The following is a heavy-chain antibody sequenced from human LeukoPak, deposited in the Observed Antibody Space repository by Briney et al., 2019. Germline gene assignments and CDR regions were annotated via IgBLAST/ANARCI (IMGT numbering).Heavy chain of an antibody. Sequence: SETLSLTCAVSGGSISSDNYSWSWIRQPPGKGLVWIGYIYHSGSTYYNPSLKSRVTISVDRSKNQFSLKLSSVTAADTAVYYCARVLYYYDSSGYRGYYFDYWGQGTLVTVSS. CDR1: GGSISSDNYS. CDR3: ARVLYYYDSSGYRGYYFDY. D-gene: IGHD3-22*01. CDR2: IYHSGST. V-gene: IGHV4-30-2*01. J-gene: IGHJ4*02.